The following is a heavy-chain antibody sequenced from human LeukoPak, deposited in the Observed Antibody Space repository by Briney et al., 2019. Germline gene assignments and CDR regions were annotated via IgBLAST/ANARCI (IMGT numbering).Heavy chain of an antibody. J-gene: IGHJ2*01. CDR1: GGSISSYY. V-gene: IGHV4-4*07. CDR2: IYTSGST. CDR3: ARDYIVVVPAATYWYFDL. Sequence: SETLSLTCTVSGGSISSYYWSCIRQPAAKGLQWIGRIYTSGSTNYNPSLKSRVTMSVDTSKNQFSLKLSSVTAADTAVCYCARDYIVVVPAATYWYFDLWGRGTLVTVSS. D-gene: IGHD2-2*01.